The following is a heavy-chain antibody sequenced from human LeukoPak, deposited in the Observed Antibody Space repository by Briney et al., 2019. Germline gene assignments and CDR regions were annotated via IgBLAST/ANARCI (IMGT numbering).Heavy chain of an antibody. D-gene: IGHD1-26*01. CDR1: GFSFSNYA. Sequence: PGGSLRLSCAASGFSFSNYAMSWVRQAPGKGLEWVSVISGSGVITYYADSVKGRFTISRDNSKNTLYLQINSLRAEDTAVYYCAKEWWEQTRDDYFDYRGPGALVTVSS. J-gene: IGHJ4*02. CDR3: AKEWWEQTRDDYFDY. CDR2: ISGSGVIT. V-gene: IGHV3-23*01.